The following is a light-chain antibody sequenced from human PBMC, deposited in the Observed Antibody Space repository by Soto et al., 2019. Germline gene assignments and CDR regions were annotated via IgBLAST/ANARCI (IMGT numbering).Light chain of an antibody. Sequence: EMVLTQSPATLSVSPGERVTLSCRASQSVDINLAWYQQKPGQAPRLLVYDASNRATGIPARFSGSGSGTDFTLTISSLEPEDFAVYFCQHRGNWPLTFGGGTKVDIK. J-gene: IGKJ4*01. CDR1: QSVDIN. CDR3: QHRGNWPLT. CDR2: DAS. V-gene: IGKV3-11*01.